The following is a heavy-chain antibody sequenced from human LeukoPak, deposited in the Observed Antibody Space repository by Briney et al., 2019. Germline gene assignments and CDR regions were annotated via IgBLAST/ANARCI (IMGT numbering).Heavy chain of an antibody. CDR1: GFTISRYS. V-gene: IGHV3-7*01. CDR2: IKQVGSEK. J-gene: IGHJ6*02. CDR3: ARDSMIAAAGVYYYGMDV. D-gene: IGHD6-13*01. Sequence: GGSLRLSCAASGFTISRYSMNWVRQAPGKGLEWVANIKQVGSEKYYVDSVKGRFTISRDNAKNSLYLQMNSLRAEDTAVYYCARDSMIAAAGVYYYGMDVWGQGTTVTVSS.